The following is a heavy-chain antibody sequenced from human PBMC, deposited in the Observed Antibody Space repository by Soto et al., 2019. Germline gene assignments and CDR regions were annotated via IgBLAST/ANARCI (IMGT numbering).Heavy chain of an antibody. D-gene: IGHD4-17*01. CDR1: GFPCSSYA. Sequence: GGSQRLSSAASGFPCSSYAMSWVRQAPGKGLEWVSAISGSGGSTYYADSVKGRFTISRDNSKNTLYLQMNSLRAEDTAVYYCAKDIGNKNPYGDYYYFDYWGQGTLVTVSS. J-gene: IGHJ4*02. CDR2: ISGSGGST. CDR3: AKDIGNKNPYGDYYYFDY. V-gene: IGHV3-23*01.